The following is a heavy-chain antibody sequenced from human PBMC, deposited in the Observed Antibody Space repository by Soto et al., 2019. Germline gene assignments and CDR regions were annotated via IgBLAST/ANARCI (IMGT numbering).Heavy chain of an antibody. D-gene: IGHD4-17*01. Sequence: SVKVSCKASGGTFSSYAISWVRQAPGQGLEWMGGIIPIFGTANYAQKFQGRVTITADESTSTAYMELSSLRSEDTAVYYCARVGDDYGGKGWFDPWGQGTLVTVSS. CDR2: IIPIFGTA. V-gene: IGHV1-69*13. CDR3: ARVGDDYGGKGWFDP. J-gene: IGHJ5*02. CDR1: GGTFSSYA.